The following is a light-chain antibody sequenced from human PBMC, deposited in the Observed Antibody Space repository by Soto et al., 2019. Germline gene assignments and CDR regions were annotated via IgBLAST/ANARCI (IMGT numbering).Light chain of an antibody. CDR2: DAS. Sequence: DIQMTQSPSTLSASVGDTVTFTCGGSQSVSGWLAWYQQKPGEAPKLLIYDASALPRGVPSRFSGSGSGTKFTLTIASLQPDDFATYYCQQYEPFSGTFGPGTKVDIK. J-gene: IGKJ1*01. V-gene: IGKV1-5*01. CDR1: QSVSGW. CDR3: QQYEPFSGT.